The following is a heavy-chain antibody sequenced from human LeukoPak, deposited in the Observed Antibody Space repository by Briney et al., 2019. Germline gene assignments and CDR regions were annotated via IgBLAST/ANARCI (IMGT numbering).Heavy chain of an antibody. CDR2: INPIGRT. CDR1: GGSFSGYY. D-gene: IGHD6-13*01. Sequence: PSQTLSLTCAVYGGSFSGYYCSWIRQPPGKWLEWMGEINPIGRTNYNPSLKTRATISVDTSKNQLSLKLSSVTAGDTAVYYCARRKYSSSWSRFDYWGQGTLVTVSS. V-gene: IGHV4-34*01. J-gene: IGHJ4*02. CDR3: ARRKYSSSWSRFDY.